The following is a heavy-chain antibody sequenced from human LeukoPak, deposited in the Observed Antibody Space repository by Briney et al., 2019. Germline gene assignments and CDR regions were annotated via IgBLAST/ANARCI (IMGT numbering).Heavy chain of an antibody. CDR3: AKASGRGAYSSSSPVNY. D-gene: IGHD6-6*01. J-gene: IGHJ4*02. CDR1: GFTFSSYA. CDR2: ISYDGSNK. V-gene: IGHV3-30-3*01. Sequence: GGSLRLSCAASGFTFSSYAMHWVRQAPGKGLEWVAVISYDGSNKYYADSVKGRFTISRDNSKNTLYLQMNSLRAEDTAVYYCAKASGRGAYSSSSPVNYWGQGTLVTVSS.